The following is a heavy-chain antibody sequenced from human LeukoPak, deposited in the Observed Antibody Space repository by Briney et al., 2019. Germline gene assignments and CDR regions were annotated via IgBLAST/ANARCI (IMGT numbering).Heavy chain of an antibody. J-gene: IGHJ4*02. V-gene: IGHV1-2*02. CDR2: INPNSGG. CDR1: GYTFTDYY. Sequence: ASVKVSCKASGYTFTDYYMHLVRQAPGQGLEWMGWINPNSGGYAQKFQGRVTMTWDTSISTAYMQLSSLRSDDTAVYYCARGHDSSAHYSGPGEYWGQGALVTVSS. CDR3: ARGHDSSAHYSGPGEY. D-gene: IGHD3-22*01.